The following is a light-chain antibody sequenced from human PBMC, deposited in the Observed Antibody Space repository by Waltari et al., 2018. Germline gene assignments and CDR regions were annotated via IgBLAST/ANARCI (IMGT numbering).Light chain of an antibody. CDR3: QQRGNWPPIT. CDR2: EAS. Sequence: EIVLTQSPATLSLSPGERATLSCRASQSVSTYLTWYQQKPGQAPRLLSYEASRRATGIPARVSGSGSGTDFTLTISSLEPEDFAVYYCQQRGNWPPITFGQGTRLEIK. CDR1: QSVSTY. J-gene: IGKJ5*01. V-gene: IGKV3-11*01.